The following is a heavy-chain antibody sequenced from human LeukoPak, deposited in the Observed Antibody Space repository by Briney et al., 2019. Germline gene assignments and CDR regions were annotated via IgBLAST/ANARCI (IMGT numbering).Heavy chain of an antibody. CDR3: ARGRNYFPIDY. J-gene: IGHJ4*02. Sequence: GGSLRLSCAASGFTFSSYAMSWVRQTPGKGLEWVSVTYSGGNTDYADSVKGRFTISRDNSKNTLYLQMSSLRVEDTAIYYCARGRNYFPIDYWGQGTFVIVSS. D-gene: IGHD2/OR15-2a*01. CDR2: TYSGGNT. CDR1: GFTFSSYA. V-gene: IGHV3-23*01.